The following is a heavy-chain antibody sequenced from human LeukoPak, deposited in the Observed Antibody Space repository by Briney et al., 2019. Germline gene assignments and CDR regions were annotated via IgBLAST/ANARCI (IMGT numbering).Heavy chain of an antibody. Sequence: SETLSLTCTVSGGSISSYYWSWIRQPPGKGLEWIGYIYYSGSTNYNPSLKSRVTISVDTSKNQFSLKLSTVTAADTAVYYCARGVRGGLDYWGQGTLVTVSS. V-gene: IGHV4-59*01. CDR2: IYYSGST. D-gene: IGHD3-16*01. CDR1: GGSISSYY. J-gene: IGHJ4*02. CDR3: ARGVRGGLDY.